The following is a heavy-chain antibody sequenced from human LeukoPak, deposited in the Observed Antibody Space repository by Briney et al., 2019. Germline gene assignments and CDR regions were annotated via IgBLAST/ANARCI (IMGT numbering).Heavy chain of an antibody. J-gene: IGHJ4*02. CDR3: ARGQYCSGGSCYAFDY. CDR2: INPNSGGT. Sequence: ASVKVSCKASGYTFTGYYMHWVRRAPGQGLEWMGWINPNSGGTNYAQKFQGRVTMTRDTSISTAYMELSRLRSDDTAVYYCARGQYCSGGSCYAFDYWGQGTLVTVSS. V-gene: IGHV1-2*02. CDR1: GYTFTGYY. D-gene: IGHD2-15*01.